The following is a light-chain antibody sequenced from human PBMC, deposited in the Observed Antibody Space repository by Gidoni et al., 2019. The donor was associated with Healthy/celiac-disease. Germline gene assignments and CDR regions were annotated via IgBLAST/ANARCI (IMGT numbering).Light chain of an antibody. J-gene: IGKJ4*01. CDR3: QQRSNWPLT. Sequence: EIVSTQSPATLSLSPGERATLSCRARQSVSSYLAWYQQKPGQAPRLLIYDASNRATGIPARFSGSGSGKDFTLTISILEPEDFAVYYCQQRSNWPLTFGGGTKLEIK. V-gene: IGKV3-11*01. CDR2: DAS. CDR1: QSVSSY.